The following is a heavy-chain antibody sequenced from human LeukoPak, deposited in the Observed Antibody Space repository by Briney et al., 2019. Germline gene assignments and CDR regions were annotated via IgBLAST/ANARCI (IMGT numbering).Heavy chain of an antibody. CDR2: IRSKANSYAT. J-gene: IGHJ5*02. CDR3: TIAAAGDP. CDR1: GFTFSGSA. Sequence: GGSLRLSCAASGFTFSGSAMHWVRQASGKGLERVGRIRSKANSYATAYAASVKGRFTISRDDSKNTAYLQMNSLKTEDTAVYYCTIAAAGDPWGQGTLVTVSS. V-gene: IGHV3-73*01. D-gene: IGHD6-13*01.